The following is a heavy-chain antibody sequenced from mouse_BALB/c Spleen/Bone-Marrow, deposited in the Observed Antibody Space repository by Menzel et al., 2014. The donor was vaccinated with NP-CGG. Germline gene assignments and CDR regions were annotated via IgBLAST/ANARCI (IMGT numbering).Heavy chain of an antibody. J-gene: IGHJ3*01. D-gene: IGHD2-12*01. V-gene: IGHV1-9*01. CDR3: ARVFTTGGRRLFAY. CDR2: ILPGSGST. Sequence: VQLQQSGAELMKPGASVKISCKATGYTFSSYWIEWVKQRPGHGLEWIGEILPGSGSTNYNEKFKGKATFTADTSSNTAYMQLSSRPCEDSADYCCARVFTTGGRRLFAYWGQGTLVTVSA. CDR1: GYTFSSYW.